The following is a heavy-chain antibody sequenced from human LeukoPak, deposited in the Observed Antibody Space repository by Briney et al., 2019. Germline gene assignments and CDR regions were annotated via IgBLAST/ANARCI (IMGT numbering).Heavy chain of an antibody. V-gene: IGHV4-61*02. CDR3: AREPGLDDILTGYYKGNWFDP. Sequence: SETLSLTCTVSGDSISSGDYYWSWIRQPAGKGLEWIGRISSSGSTNYNPSLKSRVTISVDTSKNQFSLKLSSVTAADTAVYYCAREPGLDDILTGYYKGNWFDPWGQGTLVTVSS. CDR1: GDSISSGDYY. CDR2: ISSSGST. D-gene: IGHD3-9*01. J-gene: IGHJ5*02.